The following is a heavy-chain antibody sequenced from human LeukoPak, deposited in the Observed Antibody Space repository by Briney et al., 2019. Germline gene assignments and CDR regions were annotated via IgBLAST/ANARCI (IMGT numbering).Heavy chain of an antibody. CDR2: ISSNGGST. D-gene: IGHD6-13*01. Sequence: GGSLRLSCSASGFTFSSYAMHWVRQAPGKGLEYVSAISSNGGSTYCADSVKGRFTISRDNSKNTLYLQMSSLRAEDTAVYYCVKDESFSRGSIAAAGDDYWGQGTLVTVS. CDR3: VKDESFSRGSIAAAGDDY. V-gene: IGHV3-64D*06. J-gene: IGHJ4*02. CDR1: GFTFSSYA.